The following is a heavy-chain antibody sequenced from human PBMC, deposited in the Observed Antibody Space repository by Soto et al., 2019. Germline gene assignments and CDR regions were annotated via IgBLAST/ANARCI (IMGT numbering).Heavy chain of an antibody. CDR2: IYYSGST. J-gene: IGHJ3*02. V-gene: IGHV4-30-4*01. Sequence: SETLSLTCTVSGGSISSGDYYWSWIRQPPGKGLEWIGYIYYSGSTYYNPSLKSRVTMSVDKSKNQFSLKMTSVTAADTGVYYCASKFGELLADAFEIWGQGTVVT. CDR3: ASKFGELLADAFEI. CDR1: GGSISSGDYY. D-gene: IGHD3-10*01.